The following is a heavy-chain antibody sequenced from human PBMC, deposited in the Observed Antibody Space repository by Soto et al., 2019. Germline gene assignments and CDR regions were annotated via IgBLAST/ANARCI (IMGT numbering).Heavy chain of an antibody. J-gene: IGHJ3*01. Sequence: SVSLSLTCAGCGGSVGNDHWSWIRQPPGKGLEWIGYIYYSGDTNYNPSLKSRVTMSVYTSKNQVSLNLSSVTAADTAVYYCARQPPATAAFDVWGQGTMVT. CDR2: IYYSGDT. CDR3: ARQPPATAAFDV. CDR1: GGSVGNDH. V-gene: IGHV4-59*08. D-gene: IGHD5-12*01.